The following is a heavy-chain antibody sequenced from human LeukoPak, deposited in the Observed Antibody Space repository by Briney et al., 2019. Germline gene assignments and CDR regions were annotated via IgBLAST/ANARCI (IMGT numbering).Heavy chain of an antibody. Sequence: PGGSLRLSCVASAFSFRTYWMNWVRQAPGKGLEWVANINQDGSVKHYLDSVKGRFTISRDNAKNSLYLQMNSLRAEDTAVYYCAVIDSNGWQVGLDYWGQGTQVTVSS. V-gene: IGHV3-7*01. D-gene: IGHD6-19*01. CDR1: AFSFRTYW. J-gene: IGHJ4*02. CDR3: AVIDSNGWQVGLDY. CDR2: INQDGSVK.